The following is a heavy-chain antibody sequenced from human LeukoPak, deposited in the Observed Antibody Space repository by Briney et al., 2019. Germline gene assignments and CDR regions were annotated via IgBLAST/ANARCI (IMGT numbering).Heavy chain of an antibody. Sequence: SETLSLTCTVSGGSISSYYWSWIRQPPGKGLEWIGYIYYSGSTNYNPSLKSRVTISVDTSKNQFSLKLSSVTAADTAVYYCARRAQLDYFDYWGQGTLVTVSS. CDR1: GGSISSYY. V-gene: IGHV4-59*08. CDR3: ARRAQLDYFDY. J-gene: IGHJ4*02. CDR2: IYYSGST. D-gene: IGHD6-13*01.